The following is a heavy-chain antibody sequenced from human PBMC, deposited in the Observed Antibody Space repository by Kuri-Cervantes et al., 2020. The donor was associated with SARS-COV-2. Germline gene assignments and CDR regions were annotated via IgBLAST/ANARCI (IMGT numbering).Heavy chain of an antibody. CDR2: IYHSGST. J-gene: IGHJ4*02. Sequence: TLRLSCTVSGGSISSGGYYWSWIRQPPGKGLEWIGYIYHSGSTYYNPSLKSRVTTSVDRSKNQFSLKLSSVTAADTAVYYCARDTGLFGVVTNFDYWGQGTLVTVSS. CDR1: GGSISSGGYY. D-gene: IGHD3-3*01. CDR3: ARDTGLFGVVTNFDY. V-gene: IGHV4-30-2*01.